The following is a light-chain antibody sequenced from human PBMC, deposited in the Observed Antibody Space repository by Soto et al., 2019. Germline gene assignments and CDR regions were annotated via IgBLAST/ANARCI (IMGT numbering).Light chain of an antibody. CDR3: SSYGGSSNLV. CDR1: SSDVGGYNY. V-gene: IGLV2-8*01. CDR2: EVN. J-gene: IGLJ2*01. Sequence: QSALTQPPSASGSPGQSVTISCTGTSSDVGGYNYVSWYQQHPGKAPKLMIYEVNKRPSGVPDRFSGSKSDNTASLTVSGLQAEDEADYYCSSYGGSSNLVFGGGTKLTVL.